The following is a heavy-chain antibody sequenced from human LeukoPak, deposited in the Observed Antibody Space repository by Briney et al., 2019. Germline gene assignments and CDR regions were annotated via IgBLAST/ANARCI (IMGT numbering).Heavy chain of an antibody. J-gene: IGHJ6*02. CDR3: AKVQTDVPAASYYYYFGLDV. Sequence: GGSLRLSCAASGFTFSYYPMAWVRQAPGKGLEWVSTISGRDSNTYYADSVKGRFTISRDDSKDTLHLQMNSLKAEDTAVYYCAKVQTDVPAASYYYYFGLDVWGQGTMVTVSS. CDR1: GFTFSYYP. V-gene: IGHV3-23*01. D-gene: IGHD2-2*01. CDR2: ISGRDSNT.